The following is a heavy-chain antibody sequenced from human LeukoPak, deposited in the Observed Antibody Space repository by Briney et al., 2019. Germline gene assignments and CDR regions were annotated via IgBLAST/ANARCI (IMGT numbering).Heavy chain of an antibody. J-gene: IGHJ4*02. CDR1: GYTLTELS. Sequence: ASVKVSCKVSGYTLTELSMHWVRQAPGQGLEWMGWINPNSGGTNYAQKFQGRVTMTRDTSISTAYMELSRLKYDDTAMYYCARGRFLEWLLVDYWGQGTLVTVSS. V-gene: IGHV1-2*02. CDR3: ARGRFLEWLLVDY. CDR2: INPNSGGT. D-gene: IGHD3-3*01.